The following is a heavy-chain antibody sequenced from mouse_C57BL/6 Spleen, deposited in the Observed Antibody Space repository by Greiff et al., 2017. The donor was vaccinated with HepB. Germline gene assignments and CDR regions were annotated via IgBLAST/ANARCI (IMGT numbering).Heavy chain of an antibody. D-gene: IGHD1-1*01. CDR1: GYTFTSYW. V-gene: IGHV1-53*01. J-gene: IGHJ4*01. CDR2: INPSNGGT. CDR3: ARRTLYYYGRSYAMDY. Sequence: QVQLKQPGTELVKPGASVKLSCKASGYTFTSYWMHWVKQRPGQGLEWIGNINPSNGGTNYNEKFKSKATLTVDKSSSTAYMQLSSLTSEDSAVYYCARRTLYYYGRSYAMDYWGQGTSVTVSS.